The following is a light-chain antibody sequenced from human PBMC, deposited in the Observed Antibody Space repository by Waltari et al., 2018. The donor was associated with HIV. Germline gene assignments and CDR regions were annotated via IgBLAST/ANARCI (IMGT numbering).Light chain of an antibody. CDR1: QSVSSSY. CDR2: GAS. Sequence: EIVLTQSPGTLSLSPGERATLSCRASQSVSSSYLAWYQQKPGQAPRLLIYGASSRATGIADRFSCSGSGTDFSLTISRLEPEDFAVYYCQQYGSSPPWTFGQGNKVEIK. CDR3: QQYGSSPPWT. V-gene: IGKV3-20*01. J-gene: IGKJ1*01.